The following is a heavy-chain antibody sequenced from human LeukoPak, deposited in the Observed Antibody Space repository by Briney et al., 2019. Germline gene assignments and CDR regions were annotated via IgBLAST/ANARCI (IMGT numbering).Heavy chain of an antibody. D-gene: IGHD1-1*01. V-gene: IGHV3-64*02. J-gene: IGHJ3*02. CDR2: ISSNGGST. CDR1: GFTFSSYA. CDR3: AGEGQLERRGAFDI. Sequence: GGSLRLSCAASGFTFSSYAMHWVRQAPGKGLEYVSAISSNGGSTYYADSVKGRFTISRDNSKNTLYLQMGSLRAEDMAVYYCAGEGQLERRGAFDIWGQGTMVTVSS.